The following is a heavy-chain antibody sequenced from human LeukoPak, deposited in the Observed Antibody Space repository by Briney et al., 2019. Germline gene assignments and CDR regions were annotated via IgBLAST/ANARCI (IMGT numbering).Heavy chain of an antibody. CDR3: ARRVPFRYCSSTSCYYYYMDV. Sequence: PSETLSLTCTVSSGSISSSSYYWGWIRQPPGKGLEWIGSIYYSGSTYYNPSLKSRVTISVDTSKNQFSLKLSSVTAADTAVYYCARRVPFRYCSSTSCYYYYMDVWGKGTTVTVSS. V-gene: IGHV4-39*01. D-gene: IGHD2-2*01. CDR2: IYYSGST. J-gene: IGHJ6*03. CDR1: SGSISSSSYY.